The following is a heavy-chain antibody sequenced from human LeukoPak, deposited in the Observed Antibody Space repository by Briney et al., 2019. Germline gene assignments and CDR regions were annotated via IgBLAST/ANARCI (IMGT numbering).Heavy chain of an antibody. Sequence: SETLSLTCTVSGGSISSSSYYWGWIRQPPGKGLEWIGSIYYSGSTYYNPSHKSRVTISVDTSKNQFSLKLSSVTAADTAVYYCARLAPLLEQQLVYYYYYMDVWGKGTTVTVSS. D-gene: IGHD6-13*01. CDR1: GGSISSSSYY. CDR3: ARLAPLLEQQLVYYYYYMDV. V-gene: IGHV4-39*01. CDR2: IYYSGST. J-gene: IGHJ6*03.